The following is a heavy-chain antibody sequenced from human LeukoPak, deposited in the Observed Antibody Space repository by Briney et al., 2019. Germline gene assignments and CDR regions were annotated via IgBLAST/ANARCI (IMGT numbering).Heavy chain of an antibody. CDR1: GFSLSSAGAG. J-gene: IGHJ4*02. Sequence: SGPTLVNPTQTLTLTCIFSGFSLSSAGAGVGWVRQPPGKALEWLALIYWNDDKRYSPSLKTRLTITKDTSKNEVVLTMTNMGPVDTGTYFCAHALSRTSWRYYFDYWGQGTLVTVSS. CDR2: IYWNDDK. D-gene: IGHD2-2*01. V-gene: IGHV2-5*01. CDR3: AHALSRTSWRYYFDY.